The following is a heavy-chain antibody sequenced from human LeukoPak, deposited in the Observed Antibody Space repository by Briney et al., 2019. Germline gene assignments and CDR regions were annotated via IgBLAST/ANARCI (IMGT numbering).Heavy chain of an antibody. D-gene: IGHD3-22*01. CDR1: GFTFSSYA. CDR3: ARDPRAATYYYDSSGYPDY. Sequence: PGGSLRLSCAASGFTFSSYAMSWVRQAPGKGLEWVSAISGSGGSTYYADSVKGRFTISRDNAKNSLYLQMNSLRAEDTAVYYCARDPRAATYYYDSSGYPDYWGQGTLVTVSS. CDR2: ISGSGGST. V-gene: IGHV3-23*01. J-gene: IGHJ4*02.